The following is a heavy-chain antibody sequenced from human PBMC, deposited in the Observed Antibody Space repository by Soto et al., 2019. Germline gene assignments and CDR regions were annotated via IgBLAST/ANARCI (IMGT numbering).Heavy chain of an antibody. CDR3: AYLPCSGGSCSWFSYSGMDV. D-gene: IGHD2-15*01. CDR2: IYWDDDR. J-gene: IGHJ6*02. V-gene: IGHV2-5*02. Sequence: QITLKESGPTLVKPTQTLTLTCTFSGFSLSTSGVGVAWFRQPPGKALEWLALIYWDDDRSYRPSLETRLTITNDNTKNQVVLTMTNMDSVDTATYYYAYLPCSGGSCSWFSYSGMDVWGHGTTVTVSS. CDR1: GFSLSTSGVG.